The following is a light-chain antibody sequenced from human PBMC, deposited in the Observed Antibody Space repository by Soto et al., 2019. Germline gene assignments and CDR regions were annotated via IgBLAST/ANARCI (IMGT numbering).Light chain of an antibody. CDR1: QSVSSN. V-gene: IGKV3-15*01. CDR2: GAS. J-gene: IGKJ2*02. CDR3: QQYNNWPPCT. Sequence: EIVMTQSPATLSVSPGERATLSCRASQSVSSNLAWYQQKPGQAPRLLIYGASTRATGIPARFSGSGSVTELTLTISSLQSEDFAVYYCQQYNNWPPCTFGQGTKLEIK.